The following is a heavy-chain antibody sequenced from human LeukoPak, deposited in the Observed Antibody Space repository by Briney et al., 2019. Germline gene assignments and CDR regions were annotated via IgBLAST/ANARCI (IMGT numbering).Heavy chain of an antibody. V-gene: IGHV3-66*02. CDR3: ARDRYSSSRYYYYYYMDV. CDR2: IYSGGST. D-gene: IGHD6-13*01. J-gene: IGHJ6*03. Sequence: PGGSLRLSCAASGFTVSSSYMSWVRQAPGKGLEWVSVIYSGGSTYYADSVKGRFTISRDNSKNTLYLQMNSLRAEDTAVYYCARDRYSSSRYYYYYYMDVWGKGTTVTVSS. CDR1: GFTVSSSY.